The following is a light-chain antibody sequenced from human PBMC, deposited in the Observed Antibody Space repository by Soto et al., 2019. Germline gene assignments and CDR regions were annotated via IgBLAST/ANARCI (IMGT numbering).Light chain of an antibody. CDR3: QQYGRWT. CDR1: HSVGSSH. Sequence: EIVLTQSPCTLSLSPGERATLSCRASHSVGSSHLAWYQQKPGQAPRLLIYGASSRATGVPDRFGGSGSGKDFTLTSSRLAAEDSAVYYCQQYGRWTFGQGTKVEIK. CDR2: GAS. V-gene: IGKV3-20*01. J-gene: IGKJ1*01.